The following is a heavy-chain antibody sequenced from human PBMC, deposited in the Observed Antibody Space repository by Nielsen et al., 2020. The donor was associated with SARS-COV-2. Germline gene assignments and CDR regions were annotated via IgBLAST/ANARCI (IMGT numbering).Heavy chain of an antibody. CDR1: GFTFSSYA. Sequence: GGSLRLSCAASGFTFSSYAMSWVRQAPGKGLEWVSAISGSGGSTYYADSVKGRFTISRDNSKNTLYLQMNSLRAADTAVYYCARAPITMIVVVNAFDIWGQGTMVTVSS. V-gene: IGHV3-23*01. CDR3: ARAPITMIVVVNAFDI. D-gene: IGHD3-22*01. J-gene: IGHJ3*02. CDR2: ISGSGGST.